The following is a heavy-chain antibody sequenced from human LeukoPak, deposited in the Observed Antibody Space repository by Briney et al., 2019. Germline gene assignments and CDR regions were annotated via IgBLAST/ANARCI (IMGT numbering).Heavy chain of an antibody. CDR3: APQVRVGVTPMDV. D-gene: IGHD1-26*01. J-gene: IGHJ6*02. CDR2: ISSGGTTI. V-gene: IGHV3-11*01. CDR1: GFTFSDYY. Sequence: GRSLRLSCAASGFTFSDYYMSWIRQAPGKGLEWVSYISSGGTTIYYADSVKGRFTISRDNAKNSLYLQMNSLRAEDTAVYYCAPQVRVGVTPMDVWGQGTTVTVSS.